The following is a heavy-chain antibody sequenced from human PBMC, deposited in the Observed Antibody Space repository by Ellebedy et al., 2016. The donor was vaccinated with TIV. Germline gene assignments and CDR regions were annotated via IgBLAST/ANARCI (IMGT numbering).Heavy chain of an antibody. CDR1: GFTFSSYS. CDR2: ISSGDGYI. Sequence: GESLKISCAASGFTFSSYSMNWVRQSPGKGLEWVSSISSGDGYIYYVDSVKGRFTISRDNAKNVLFLQMNSLRAEDTAVYYCASSYSGSYFAFDIWGQGTMVTVSS. CDR3: ASSYSGSYFAFDI. V-gene: IGHV3-21*01. D-gene: IGHD1-26*01. J-gene: IGHJ3*02.